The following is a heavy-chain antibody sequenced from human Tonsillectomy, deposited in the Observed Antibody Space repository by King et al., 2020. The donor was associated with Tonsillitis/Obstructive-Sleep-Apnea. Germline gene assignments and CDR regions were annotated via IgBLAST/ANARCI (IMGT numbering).Heavy chain of an antibody. V-gene: IGHV3-23*04. J-gene: IGHJ6*03. CDR3: AKLGNLEWLGYYYYMDV. Sequence: VQLVDSGGGLEQPGGSLRLSCVASGFTFSCYSMSWVRQAPGKGLEWVSGIRGSGGSTSYADSVKGRFTVSIDNSKNTMSLQMNSLRAEDTAVYYCAKLGNLEWLGYYYYMDVWGKGTTVTVSS. CDR1: GFTFSCYS. CDR2: IRGSGGST. D-gene: IGHD3-3*01.